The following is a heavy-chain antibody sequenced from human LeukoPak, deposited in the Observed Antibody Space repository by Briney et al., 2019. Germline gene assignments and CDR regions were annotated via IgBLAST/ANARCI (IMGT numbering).Heavy chain of an antibody. D-gene: IGHD2-2*01. J-gene: IGHJ3*02. CDR2: IYSGGST. V-gene: IGHV3-66*01. CDR3: ASRVVVPAATPWGAFDI. CDR1: GFTVSSNY. Sequence: GGSLRLSCAASGFTVSSNYMSWVRQAPGKGLEWVSVIYSGGSTYYADSVKGRFTISRDNSKNTLYLQMNSLRAEDTAVYYCASRVVVPAATPWGAFDIWGQGTMATVSS.